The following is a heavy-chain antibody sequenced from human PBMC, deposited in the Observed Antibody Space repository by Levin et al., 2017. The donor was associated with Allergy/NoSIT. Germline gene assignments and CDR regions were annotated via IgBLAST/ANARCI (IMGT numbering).Heavy chain of an antibody. V-gene: IGHV4-34*01. CDR2: INHSGST. Sequence: SETLSLTCAVYGGSFSGYYWSWIRQPPGKGLEWIGEINHSGSTNYNPSLKSRVTISVDTSKNQFSLKLSSVTAADTAVYYCARGLDYDFWSPGLYGMDGWGQGTTVTVSS. J-gene: IGHJ6*02. CDR3: ARGLDYDFWSPGLYGMDG. CDR1: GGSFSGYY. D-gene: IGHD3-3*01.